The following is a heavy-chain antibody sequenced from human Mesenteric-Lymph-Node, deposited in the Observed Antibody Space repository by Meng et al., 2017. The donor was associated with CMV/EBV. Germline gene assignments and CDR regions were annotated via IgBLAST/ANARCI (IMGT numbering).Heavy chain of an antibody. V-gene: IGHV1-46*01. J-gene: IGHJ4*02. CDR1: GYTFTNYY. Sequence: SGYTFTNYYMHWVRQAPGQGLEWMGIINPSGDSTSYAQKFQGRVTMTRDTSTNTVYMELSSLRSEDTAVYYCARAYLSGSYGYFDFWGQGTLVTVSS. CDR2: INPSGDST. D-gene: IGHD3-10*01. CDR3: ARAYLSGSYGYFDF.